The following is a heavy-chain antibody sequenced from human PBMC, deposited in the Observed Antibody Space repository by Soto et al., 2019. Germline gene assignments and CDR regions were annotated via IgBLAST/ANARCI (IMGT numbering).Heavy chain of an antibody. Sequence: QVQLVQSGAEVKKPGASVKVSCKASGYTLTGYYMHWVRQAPGQGLEWLGWINPNTGVTKYAHDFQGRVTMTRDTSISTTYMELRSLRSDDTAVYYCARDSYTIFGVVTLDYWGQGTLVTVSS. CDR3: ARDSYTIFGVVTLDY. V-gene: IGHV1-2*07. CDR2: INPNTGVT. D-gene: IGHD3-3*01. J-gene: IGHJ4*02. CDR1: GYTLTGYY.